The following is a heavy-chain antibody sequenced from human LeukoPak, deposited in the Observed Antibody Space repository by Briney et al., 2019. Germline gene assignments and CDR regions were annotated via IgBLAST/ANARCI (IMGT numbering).Heavy chain of an antibody. V-gene: IGHV1-8*01. D-gene: IGHD3-22*01. CDR2: MNPNSGNT. CDR1: GYTFTSYD. CDR3: ARGRDYYDSSGLDYYGMDV. Sequence: GASVKVSCKASGYTFTSYDINWVRQATGQGLEWMGWMNPNSGNTGYAQKFQGRVTMTRNTSISTAYMELSNLRSEDTAAYYCARGRDYYDSSGLDYYGMDVWGQGTTVTVSS. J-gene: IGHJ6*02.